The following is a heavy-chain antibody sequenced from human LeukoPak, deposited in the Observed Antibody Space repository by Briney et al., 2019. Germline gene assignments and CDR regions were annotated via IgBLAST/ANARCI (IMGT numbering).Heavy chain of an antibody. V-gene: IGHV4-39*01. CDR3: ARSYLLLWFGEFVARSAFDI. J-gene: IGHJ3*02. Sequence: SETLSLTCTVSGGSISSSRYYWGWIRQPPGKGLEWIGSIYYSGSTYYNPSLKSRVTISVDTSKNQFSLKLSSVTAADTAVYYCARSYLLLWFGEFVARSAFDIWGQGTMVTVSS. CDR2: IYYSGST. CDR1: GGSISSSRYY. D-gene: IGHD3-10*01.